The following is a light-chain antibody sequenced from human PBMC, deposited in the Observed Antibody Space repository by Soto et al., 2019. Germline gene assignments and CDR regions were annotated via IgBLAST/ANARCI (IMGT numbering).Light chain of an antibody. CDR3: HSYDSSLSGVV. CDR1: SSNIGAGYD. Sequence: QSVLTQPPSVSGAPGQRVTISCTGSSSNIGAGYDVHWYQQLPGTAPKLLIYGNSNRPSGVPDRLSGSKSGTSASLAITGLQAEDEAEYYCHSYDSSLSGVVFGGGTKLPVL. CDR2: GNS. J-gene: IGLJ2*01. V-gene: IGLV1-40*01.